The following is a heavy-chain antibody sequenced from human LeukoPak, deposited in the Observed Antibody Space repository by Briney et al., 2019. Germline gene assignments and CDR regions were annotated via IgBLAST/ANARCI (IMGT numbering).Heavy chain of an antibody. CDR2: IKEDGNKD. Sequence: GGSLRLSCAASGFTFRSAWMSWLRQAPGKGLEGVANIKEDGNKDYYVDAVKGRFTISRDNAKNSLSLQMNYLRAEDTAVYYCAQDSDGYSNWGQGTLVTVSS. CDR3: AQDSDGYSN. V-gene: IGHV3-7*01. CDR1: GFTFRSAW. J-gene: IGHJ4*02. D-gene: IGHD5-18*01.